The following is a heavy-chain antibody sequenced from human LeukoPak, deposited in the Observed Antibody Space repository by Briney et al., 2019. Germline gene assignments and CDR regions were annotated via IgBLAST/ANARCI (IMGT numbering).Heavy chain of an antibody. V-gene: IGHV1-8*01. Sequence: ASVKVSCKASGYTFTSYDINWVRRATGQGLEWMGWMNPNSGNIGYAQKFQGRVTMTRNTSISTAYMELSSLRSEDTAVYYCARNVYDFWSGYPTYYFDYWGQGTLVTVSS. CDR3: ARNVYDFWSGYPTYYFDY. CDR2: MNPNSGNI. CDR1: GYTFTSYD. J-gene: IGHJ4*02. D-gene: IGHD3-3*01.